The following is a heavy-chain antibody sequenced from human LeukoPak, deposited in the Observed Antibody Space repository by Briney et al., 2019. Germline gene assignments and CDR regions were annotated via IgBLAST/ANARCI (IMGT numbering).Heavy chain of an antibody. CDR2: IYYSGNT. CDR3: ARVSRARASYYFDY. Sequence: SETLSLTCTVSGGSISSSSYYWGWIRQPPGEGLEWIGSIYYSGNTYYNPSLKSRVTISVDTSKNQFSLKLSSVTAADTAVYYCARVSRARASYYFDYWGQGTLVTVSS. V-gene: IGHV4-39*07. J-gene: IGHJ4*02. CDR1: GGSISSSSYY.